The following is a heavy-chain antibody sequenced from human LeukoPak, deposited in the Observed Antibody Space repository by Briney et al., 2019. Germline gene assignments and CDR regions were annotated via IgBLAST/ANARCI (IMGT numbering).Heavy chain of an antibody. CDR1: GFTFRSYW. CDR3: ARDLPHRGYSGYDPFDY. CDR2: INQDGSET. D-gene: IGHD5-12*01. V-gene: IGHV3-7*03. Sequence: GGSLRLACAASGFTFRSYWMSWVRQAPGKGLEWVANINQDGSETYQVDSVKGRFTISRDNAKNSVYLQMNSLRAEDTAVYYCARDLPHRGYSGYDPFDYWGQGTLVTVSS. J-gene: IGHJ4*02.